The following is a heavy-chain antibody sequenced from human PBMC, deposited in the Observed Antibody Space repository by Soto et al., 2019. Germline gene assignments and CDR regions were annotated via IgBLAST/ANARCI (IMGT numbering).Heavy chain of an antibody. CDR3: ATYYYDSSGYYYYYGMDV. CDR2: IIPIFGTA. J-gene: IGHJ6*02. D-gene: IGHD3-22*01. V-gene: IGHV1-69*06. Sequence: GASVKVSCKASGGTFSSHAISWVRQAPGQGLEWMGGIIPIFGTANYAQKFQGRVTMTADKSTRTAYMELSSLRSEDTAVYYCATYYYDSSGYYYYYGMDVWGQGTTVTVSS. CDR1: GGTFSSHA.